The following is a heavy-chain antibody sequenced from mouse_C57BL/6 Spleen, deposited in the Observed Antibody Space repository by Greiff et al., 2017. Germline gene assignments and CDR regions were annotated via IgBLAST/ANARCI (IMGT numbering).Heavy chain of an antibody. Sequence: QVQLQQPGAELVKPGASVKLSCKASGYTFTSYWMNWVKQRPGQGLEWIGMILPNSGSTNYNEKFKSKATLTVDKSSSTAYMQRSSLTSDDSSVYYCAREDYCNYDFSYWGQGTLVTVSA. CDR3: AREDYCNYDFSY. CDR1: GYTFTSYW. CDR2: ILPNSGST. V-gene: IGHV1-64*01. D-gene: IGHD2-1*01. J-gene: IGHJ3*01.